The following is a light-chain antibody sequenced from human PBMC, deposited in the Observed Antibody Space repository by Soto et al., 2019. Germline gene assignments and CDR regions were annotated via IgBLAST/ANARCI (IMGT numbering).Light chain of an antibody. Sequence: QPVLTQSSSVSVSLGSSVKLTCTLSSGHRSYIIAWHQQQPGKAPRYLIKVEGSGGYNKGSGIPHRFSGSSARAARYLTISIQQYEDEADYFCESWDSSTRVFGGGTKVTVL. CDR3: ESWDSSTRV. CDR1: SGHRSYI. V-gene: IGLV4-60*02. J-gene: IGLJ3*02. CDR2: VEGSGGY.